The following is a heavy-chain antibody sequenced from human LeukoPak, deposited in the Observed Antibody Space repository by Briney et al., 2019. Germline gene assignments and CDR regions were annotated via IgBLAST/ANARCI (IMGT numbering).Heavy chain of an antibody. D-gene: IGHD5-18*01. V-gene: IGHV1-69*13. CDR3: ASRNRYGPINWFDP. J-gene: IGHJ5*02. Sequence: ASVKVSCKASGGTFSSYAISWVRQAPGQGLEWMGGIIPIFGTANYAQKFQGRVTITADESTSTAYMELSSLRSEDTAVYYCASRNRYGPINWFDPWGQGTLVTVSS. CDR2: IIPIFGTA. CDR1: GGTFSSYA.